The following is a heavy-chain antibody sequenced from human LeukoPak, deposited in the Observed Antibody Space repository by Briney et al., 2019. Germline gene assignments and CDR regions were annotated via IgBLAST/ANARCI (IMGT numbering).Heavy chain of an antibody. CDR1: GFTFRSYW. Sequence: PGGSLRLSCAASGFTFRSYWMHWVRQAPGKGLVWVSRINSDGSSTNYADSVKGRFTISRDNAKNTLFLQMNSLRAEDTAVYYCTRDHSDSSDYYYSGDAFDIWGQGTMVTVSS. D-gene: IGHD3-22*01. J-gene: IGHJ3*02. CDR3: TRDHSDSSDYYYSGDAFDI. V-gene: IGHV3-74*01. CDR2: INSDGSST.